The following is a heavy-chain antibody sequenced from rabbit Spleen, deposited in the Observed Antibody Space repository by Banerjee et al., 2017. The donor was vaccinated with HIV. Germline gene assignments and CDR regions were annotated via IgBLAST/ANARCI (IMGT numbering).Heavy chain of an antibody. CDR1: GFSFSSSSY. D-gene: IGHD1-1*01. CDR3: ARDTSSSFSSYGMDL. Sequence: QSLEESGGDLVKPGASLTLTCTASGFSFSSSSYMCWVRQAPGKGLEWIACIDSGSSGFTYFATWAKGRFTISKTSSTTVTLQVTRLTAADTATYFCARDTSSSFSSYGMDLWGQGTLVTVS. V-gene: IGHV1S40*01. CDR2: IDSGSSGFT. J-gene: IGHJ6*01.